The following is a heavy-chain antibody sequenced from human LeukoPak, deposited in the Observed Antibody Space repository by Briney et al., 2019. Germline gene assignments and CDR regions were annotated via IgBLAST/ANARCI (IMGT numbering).Heavy chain of an antibody. Sequence: GGSLRLSCAASGFTFSSYGMNWVRQAPGKGLEWVSSISSSSSYIYYADSVKGRFTISRDNAKNSLYLQMNSLRAEDTAVYYCARVLPRQQLAQTYYYYGMDVWGQGTTVTVSS. J-gene: IGHJ6*02. CDR1: GFTFSSYG. V-gene: IGHV3-21*01. CDR3: ARVLPRQQLAQTYYYYGMDV. CDR2: ISSSSSYI. D-gene: IGHD6-13*01.